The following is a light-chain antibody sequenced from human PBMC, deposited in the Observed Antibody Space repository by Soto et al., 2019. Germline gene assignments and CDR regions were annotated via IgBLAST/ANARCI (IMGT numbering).Light chain of an antibody. V-gene: IGKV3-11*01. Sequence: EIVLTQSPATLSLSPGERATLSCRASQSIASYVAWYHQRPGQAPRLLIYATSNRATGVPVRFSGSGSGTEVTLTISSLETEDSGVYYCQQRNDWPRNTFGQGTRLEIK. CDR1: QSIASY. J-gene: IGKJ5*01. CDR2: ATS. CDR3: QQRNDWPRNT.